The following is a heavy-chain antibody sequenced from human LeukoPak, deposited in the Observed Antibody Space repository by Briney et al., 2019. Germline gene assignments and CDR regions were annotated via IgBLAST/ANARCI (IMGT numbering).Heavy chain of an antibody. D-gene: IGHD3-3*01. V-gene: IGHV1-3*01. CDR1: GYTFTSYA. CDR2: INAGNGNT. CDR3: AREPTTIFGVVDRYGMDA. Sequence: ASVKVSCKASGYTFTSYAMHWVRQAPGQRLEWMGWINAGNGNTKYSQKFQGRVTITRDTSASTAYMELSSLRSEDTAVYYCAREPTTIFGVVDRYGMDAWGQGTSVTVSS. J-gene: IGHJ6*02.